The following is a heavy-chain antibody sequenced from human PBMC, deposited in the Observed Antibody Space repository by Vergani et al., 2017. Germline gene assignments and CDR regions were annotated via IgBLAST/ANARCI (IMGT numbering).Heavy chain of an antibody. Sequence: QVQLQESGPGLVKPSGTLSLTCAVSGGSISSRNWWSWVRQPPGKGLEWIGEIYHSGSTNYNPSLKSRVTISVDKSKNQFSLKLRSVTAADTAVYFCARVMYRDEASTGYRLEGMDIWGQGTTVTISS. CDR3: ARVMYRDEASTGYRLEGMDI. D-gene: IGHD3-9*01. V-gene: IGHV4-4*02. J-gene: IGHJ6*02. CDR1: GGSISSRNW. CDR2: IYHSGST.